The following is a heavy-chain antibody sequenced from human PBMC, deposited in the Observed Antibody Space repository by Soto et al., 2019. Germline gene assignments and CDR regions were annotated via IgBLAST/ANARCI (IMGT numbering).Heavy chain of an antibody. CDR2: ISYDGSNK. CDR1: GFTFSSYA. J-gene: IGHJ6*02. CDR3: ARDHGRVDYSNLRGYYYYVMDV. V-gene: IGHV3-30-3*01. Sequence: QVQLVESGGGVVQPGRSLRLSCAASGFTFSSYAMHWVRQAPGKGLEWVAVISYDGSNKYYADSVKGRFTISRDNSKNTLYLQMNSLRAEDTAVYYCARDHGRVDYSNLRGYYYYVMDVWGQGTTVTVSS. D-gene: IGHD4-4*01.